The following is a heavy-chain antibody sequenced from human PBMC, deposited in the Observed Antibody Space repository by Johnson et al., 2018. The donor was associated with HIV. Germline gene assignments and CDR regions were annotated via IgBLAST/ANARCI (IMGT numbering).Heavy chain of an antibody. CDR3: ARDGGINYFGVVTPEAFDI. D-gene: IGHD3-3*01. V-gene: IGHV3-9*01. Sequence: VQLVESGGGVVRPGGSLRLSCAVSGFTFEDYGMHWVRQAPGKGLEWVSGISWNSGSIGYADSVKGRFTISRDNAKNSLYLQMNSLRAEDTALYYCARDGGINYFGVVTPEAFDIWGQGTMVTVSS. CDR1: GFTFEDYG. J-gene: IGHJ3*02. CDR2: ISWNSGSI.